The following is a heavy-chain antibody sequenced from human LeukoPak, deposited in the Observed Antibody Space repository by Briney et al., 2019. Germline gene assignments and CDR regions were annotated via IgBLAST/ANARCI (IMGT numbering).Heavy chain of an antibody. CDR2: ISSSSSYI. V-gene: IGHV3-21*01. CDR3: AIVGATNFYYYYGMDV. D-gene: IGHD1-26*01. J-gene: IGHJ6*02. Sequence: GGSLRLSCAASGFTFSSYSMNWVRQAPGKGLEWVSSISSSSSYIYYADSVKGRFTISRDNAKNSLYLQMNSLRAEDTAVYYCAIVGATNFYYYYGMDVWGQGTTVTVSS. CDR1: GFTFSSYS.